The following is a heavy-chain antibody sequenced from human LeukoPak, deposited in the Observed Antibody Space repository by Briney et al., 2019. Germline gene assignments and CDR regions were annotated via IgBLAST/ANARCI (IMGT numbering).Heavy chain of an antibody. D-gene: IGHD4-17*01. CDR1: GGSISSYY. V-gene: IGHV4-59*01. Sequence: PSETLSLTCTVSGGSISSYYWSWIRQPPGKGLEWIGYIYYSGSTNYNLSLKSRATISIDTSKNQFSLKLSSVTAADTAVYFCARQVRTTVHFDPWGQGTLVTVSS. J-gene: IGHJ5*02. CDR3: ARQVRTTVHFDP. CDR2: IYYSGST.